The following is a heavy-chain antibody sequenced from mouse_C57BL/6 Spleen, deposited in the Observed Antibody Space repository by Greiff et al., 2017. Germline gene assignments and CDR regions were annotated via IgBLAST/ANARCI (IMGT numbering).Heavy chain of an antibody. Sequence: QVQLQQPGAELVMPGASVKLSCKASGYTFTSYWMHWVKQSPGQGLEWIGEIDPSDSYTNYNQKFKGKSTLTVDQSSSSAYMQLNSLTSEDSAVYYCARGSYYDHAGNYFGYWGKGATLTVSS. D-gene: IGHD2-4*01. CDR3: ARGSYYDHAGNYFGY. CDR1: GYTFTSYW. V-gene: IGHV1-69*01. J-gene: IGHJ2*01. CDR2: IDPSDSYT.